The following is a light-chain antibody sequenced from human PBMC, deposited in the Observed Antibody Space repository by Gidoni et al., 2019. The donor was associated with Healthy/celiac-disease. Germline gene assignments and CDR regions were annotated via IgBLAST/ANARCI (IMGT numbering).Light chain of an antibody. J-gene: IGKJ1*01. Sequence: DIQMNQSPSSLSASVGDRVTITCRARQSISSYLNWYQQKPGKAPKLLIYAASSLQRGVPSRFSGSGSGTDFTLTISSLQPEDFATYYCQQSYSTLWTFGQGTKVEIK. V-gene: IGKV1-39*01. CDR2: AAS. CDR1: QSISSY. CDR3: QQSYSTLWT.